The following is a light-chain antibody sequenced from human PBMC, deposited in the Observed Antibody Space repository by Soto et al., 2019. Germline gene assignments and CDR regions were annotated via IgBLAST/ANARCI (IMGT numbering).Light chain of an antibody. CDR3: QQRSNWLT. CDR2: DAS. Sequence: EIVLTQSPATLSLSPGERATLSCRASQSVSSYLAWYQQKPGQAPMLLIYDASNRATGIPARFSGSGSGTDVTLTISGLEPEDFAVYYCQQRSNWLTFGGGTKVEIK. V-gene: IGKV3-11*01. J-gene: IGKJ4*01. CDR1: QSVSSY.